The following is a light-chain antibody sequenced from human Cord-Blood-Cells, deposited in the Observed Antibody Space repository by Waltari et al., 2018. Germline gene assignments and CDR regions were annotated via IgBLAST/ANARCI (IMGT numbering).Light chain of an antibody. J-gene: IGLJ2*01. CDR2: DVS. Sequence: QSALTQPASVSGSPGQSITISCTGTSSDAGGYNYVSWYQQHPGKAPKPMIYDVSKRPSVVFNRFSGSKSGDTASLTISGLQAEDEADYCCSSYTSSRGVVFGGGTKLTVL. V-gene: IGLV2-14*01. CDR3: SSYTSSRGVV. CDR1: SSDAGGYNY.